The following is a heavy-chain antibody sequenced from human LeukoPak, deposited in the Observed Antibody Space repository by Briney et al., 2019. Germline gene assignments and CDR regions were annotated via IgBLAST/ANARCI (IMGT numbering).Heavy chain of an antibody. Sequence: PGGSLRLSCAASGFTFSSYSMNWVRQAPGKGLEWVSSISSSSSYIYYADSVKGRFTISRDNAKNSLYLQMNSLRAEDTAVYYCARVNSGYYYRHDYWGQGTLVTVSS. CDR2: ISSSSSYI. CDR3: ARVNSGYYYRHDY. J-gene: IGHJ4*02. D-gene: IGHD3-22*01. V-gene: IGHV3-21*01. CDR1: GFTFSSYS.